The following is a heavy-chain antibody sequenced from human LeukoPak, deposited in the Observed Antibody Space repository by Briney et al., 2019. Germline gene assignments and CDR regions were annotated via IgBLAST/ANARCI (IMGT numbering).Heavy chain of an antibody. V-gene: IGHV1-2*02. CDR1: GYTFTDYY. CDR2: FNPNSGGT. CDR3: ARTLTTATWDY. J-gene: IGHJ4*02. Sequence: GASVKVSCKPSGYTFTDYYFNSVRQAPGQGLECMGWFNPNSGGTQYAQNFQDRVTMTRDTSINTAYTELSRVRTDDTAVYYCARTLTTATWDYWGQGTLVSVSS. D-gene: IGHD3-9*01.